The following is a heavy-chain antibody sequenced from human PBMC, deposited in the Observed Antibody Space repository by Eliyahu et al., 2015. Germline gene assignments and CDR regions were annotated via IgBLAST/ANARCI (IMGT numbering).Heavy chain of an antibody. D-gene: IGHD2-2*01. V-gene: IGHV3-43*02. CDR3: AKDLPAAMRDGMDV. CDR1: GFXFDDYA. Sequence: EVQLVESGGGVVQPGGSLRLSCAASGFXFDDYAMHWVRPAPGKGLEWVSLISGDGGSTYYADSVKGRFTISRDNSKNSLYLQMNSLRTEDTALYYCAKDLPAAMRDGMDVWGQGTTVTVSS. CDR2: ISGDGGST. J-gene: IGHJ6*02.